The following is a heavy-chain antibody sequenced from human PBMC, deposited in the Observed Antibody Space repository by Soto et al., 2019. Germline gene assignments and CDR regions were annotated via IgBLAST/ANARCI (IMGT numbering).Heavy chain of an antibody. J-gene: IGHJ4*02. Sequence: LRLSCISSGFTFRTYTMNWVRQAPGKGLEWVSGIRGFSPYTFYAESVKGRFTISRDNSKNTLYLQMNSLRAEDTAVYYCAKAQNYYGSGTIDYWGQGTLVTVSS. CDR3: AKAQNYYGSGTIDY. CDR2: IRGFSPYT. CDR1: GFTFRTYT. D-gene: IGHD3-10*01. V-gene: IGHV3-23*01.